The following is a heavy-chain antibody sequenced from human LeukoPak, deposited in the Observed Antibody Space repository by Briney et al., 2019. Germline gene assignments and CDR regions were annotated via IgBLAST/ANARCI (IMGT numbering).Heavy chain of an antibody. J-gene: IGHJ4*02. CDR3: ARYGTVYYFDT. CDR1: GDSIIGSTYD. D-gene: IGHD3-9*01. V-gene: IGHV4-39*01. CDR2: VFHNGDT. Sequence: SETLSLTCTVSGDSIIGSTYDRGRFRQPDWAWIRQPPGKGLEWIGNVFHNGDTRYNPSLESRVSISVDTSKNQFSLNLNFVTAADTAVYYCARYGTVYYFDTWGQGTLVTVSS.